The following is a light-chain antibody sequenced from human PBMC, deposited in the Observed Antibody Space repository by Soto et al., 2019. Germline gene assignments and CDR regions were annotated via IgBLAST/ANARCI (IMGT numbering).Light chain of an antibody. CDR2: DVS. V-gene: IGLV2-14*03. CDR1: SSDVGRYNA. J-gene: IGLJ1*01. CDR3: SSYTVSGSYV. Sequence: QSVLTQPASVSGSPGRSITISCSGTSSDVGRYNAVSWYQQHPGKVPQLMIYDVSIRPSGISDRFSASKSGNMASLTISGLQAEDEADYYCSSYTVSGSYVFGTGTKVTVL.